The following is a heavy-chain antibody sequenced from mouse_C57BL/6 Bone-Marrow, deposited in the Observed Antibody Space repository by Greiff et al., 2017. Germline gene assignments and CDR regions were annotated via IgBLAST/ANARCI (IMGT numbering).Heavy chain of an antibody. Sequence: QVQLQQSGAELMKPGASVKFSCKATGYTFTGYWIDWVKQRPGHGLEWIGEIFPGGGSTNYNEKFKGKATLTADTSSNTAYMQLSSLTTEDSAISYGENGGDRWLLRGGDAMDYWGQGTSVTVSA. D-gene: IGHD2-3*01. CDR2: IFPGGGST. J-gene: IGHJ4*01. CDR3: ENGGDRWLLRGGDAMDY. V-gene: IGHV1-9*01. CDR1: GYTFTGYW.